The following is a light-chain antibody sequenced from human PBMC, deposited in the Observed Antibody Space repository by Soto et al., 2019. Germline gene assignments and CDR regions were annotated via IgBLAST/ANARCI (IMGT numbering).Light chain of an antibody. CDR1: QDIRSD. V-gene: IGKV1-17*01. CDR3: LQHNNYPRA. Sequence: DVQMTQSPSSLSASVGDRVTITCRASQDIRSDLGWYQQKPGRAPKRLMFAASRLYSGVPSRFSGRGSGTEFTLTISSPQPEDFATYDCLQHNNYPRAFGQGTKVEMK. J-gene: IGKJ1*01. CDR2: AAS.